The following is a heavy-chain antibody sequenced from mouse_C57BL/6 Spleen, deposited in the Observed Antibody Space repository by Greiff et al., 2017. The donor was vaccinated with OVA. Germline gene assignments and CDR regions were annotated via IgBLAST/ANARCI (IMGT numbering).Heavy chain of an antibody. V-gene: IGHV1-74*01. CDR2: IHPSDSYT. CDR3: ARGGNYYAMDY. D-gene: IGHD2-1*01. Sequence: VQLQQPGAELVKPGASVKVSCKASGYTFTSYWMHWVKQRPGQGLEWIGRIHPSDSYTNYNQKFKGKSTLTVDKSSSTAYMQLSSLTSEDSAVYYCARGGNYYAMDYWGQGTSVTVSS. CDR1: GYTFTSYW. J-gene: IGHJ4*01.